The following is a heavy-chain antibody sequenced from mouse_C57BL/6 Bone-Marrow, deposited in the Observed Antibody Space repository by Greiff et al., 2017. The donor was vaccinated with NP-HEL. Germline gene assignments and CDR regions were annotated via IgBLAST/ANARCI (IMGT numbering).Heavy chain of an antibody. Sequence: VKLMESGPGLVQPSQSLSITCTVSGFSLTSYGVHWVRQSPGKGLEWLGVIWRGGSTDYNAAFMSRLSITKDNSKSQVFFKMNSLQADDTAIYYCAKEGLGRYAMDYWGQGTSVTVSS. J-gene: IGHJ4*01. V-gene: IGHV2-5*01. D-gene: IGHD4-1*01. CDR2: IWRGGST. CDR1: GFSLTSYG. CDR3: AKEGLGRYAMDY.